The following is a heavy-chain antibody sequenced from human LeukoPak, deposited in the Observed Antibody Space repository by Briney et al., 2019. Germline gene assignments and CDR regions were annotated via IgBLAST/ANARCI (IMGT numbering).Heavy chain of an antibody. V-gene: IGHV3-23*01. Sequence: GGSLRLSCAASGFTFSNYAMNWVRQAPGRGLEWVSAISGSGGSTYYADSVKCRFTISRDNSKNTLYLQMNSLRAEDTAVYYCAKDLAGSGSYSFDYWGQGTLVTVSS. CDR3: AKDLAGSGSYSFDY. D-gene: IGHD1-26*01. CDR2: ISGSGGST. J-gene: IGHJ4*02. CDR1: GFTFSNYA.